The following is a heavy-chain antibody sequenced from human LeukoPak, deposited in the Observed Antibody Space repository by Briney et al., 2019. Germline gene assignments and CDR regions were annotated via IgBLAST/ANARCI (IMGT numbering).Heavy chain of an antibody. CDR1: GYTFTSYG. Sequence: VASVKVSCKASGYTFTSYGINWVRQAPGQGLEWMGWISAYNGNTNYAQNLQGRVTMTTDTSTGTAYMELRSLRSDDTAVYYCARRGGHYYIDYWGQGTLVTVSS. CDR3: ARRGGHYYIDY. CDR2: ISAYNGNT. D-gene: IGHD1-26*01. V-gene: IGHV1-18*01. J-gene: IGHJ4*02.